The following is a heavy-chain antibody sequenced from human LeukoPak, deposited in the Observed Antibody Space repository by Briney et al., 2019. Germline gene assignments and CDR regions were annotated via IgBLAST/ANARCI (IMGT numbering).Heavy chain of an antibody. D-gene: IGHD3-22*01. CDR1: GGSISSYY. CDR3: ARHYYDSSGYYSQFDY. Sequence: KTSETLSLTCTVSGGSISSYYWSWIRQPPGKGLEWIGSIYYSGSTYYNPSLKSRVTISVDTSKNQFSLKLSSVTAADTAVYYCARHYYDSSGYYSQFDYWGQGTLVTVSS. CDR2: IYYSGST. V-gene: IGHV4-59*05. J-gene: IGHJ4*02.